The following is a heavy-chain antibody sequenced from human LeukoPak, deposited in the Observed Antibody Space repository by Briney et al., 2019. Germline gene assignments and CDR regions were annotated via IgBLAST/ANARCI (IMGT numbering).Heavy chain of an antibody. V-gene: IGHV3-74*01. CDR3: ARGGYSGYNFDY. CDR1: GFTFSSYW. Sequence: GGSLRLSCAASGFTFSSYWMHWVRQAPGKGLVWVSRINSDGRSTSYADSVKGRFTIARDNAKNTLYLQMNSLRAEDTAVYYCARGGYSGYNFDYWGQGTLVTVSS. CDR2: INSDGRST. J-gene: IGHJ4*02. D-gene: IGHD5-12*01.